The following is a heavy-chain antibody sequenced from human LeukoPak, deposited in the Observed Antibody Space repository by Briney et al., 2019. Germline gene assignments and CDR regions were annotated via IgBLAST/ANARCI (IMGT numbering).Heavy chain of an antibody. V-gene: IGHV1-69*05. D-gene: IGHD5-18*01. CDR2: IIPIFGTA. Sequence: GSSVKVSCKASGGTFSSYAISWVRQAPGQGLEWMGGIIPIFGTANYAQKFQGRVTITTDESTSTAYMELSSLRSEDTAVYYCASLAVVGYSYGTGFDYWGQGTLVTVSS. J-gene: IGHJ4*02. CDR1: GGTFSSYA. CDR3: ASLAVVGYSYGTGFDY.